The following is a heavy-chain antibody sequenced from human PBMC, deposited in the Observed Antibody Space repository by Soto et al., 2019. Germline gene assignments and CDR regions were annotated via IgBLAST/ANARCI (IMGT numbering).Heavy chain of an antibody. CDR1: GYSISSGYY. Sequence: QVQLQESGPGLVKPSETLSLTCAVSGYSISSGYYWGWIRQPLGKGLEWIGSIYHSGSTYYNPSLKSRVTISVDTSKNQFSLKLSSVTAADTAVYYCARWMDGSGWYRGAFDIWGQGTMVTVSS. J-gene: IGHJ3*02. V-gene: IGHV4-38-2*01. CDR3: ARWMDGSGWYRGAFDI. D-gene: IGHD6-19*01. CDR2: IYHSGST.